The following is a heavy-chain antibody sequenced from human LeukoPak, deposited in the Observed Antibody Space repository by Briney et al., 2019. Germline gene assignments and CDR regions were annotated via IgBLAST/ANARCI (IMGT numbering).Heavy chain of an antibody. CDR2: ISANGAKT. CDR1: GFTFNSYA. J-gene: IGHJ4*02. Sequence: PGGSLRLSYAASGFTFNSYAMSWVRQAPWKDLKWVSGISANGAKTYYADSVKGRFTISRDNSKNTQSLQMNSLRAEDTALYYCAKGWSVTMVMAAPGDWGQGALVTVSS. V-gene: IGHV3-23*01. D-gene: IGHD3-10*01. CDR3: AKGWSVTMVMAAPGD.